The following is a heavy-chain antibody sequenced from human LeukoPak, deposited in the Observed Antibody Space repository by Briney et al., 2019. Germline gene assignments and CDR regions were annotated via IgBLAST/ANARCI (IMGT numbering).Heavy chain of an antibody. CDR3: AKDRGVGTIKSDY. D-gene: IGHD5-12*01. CDR2: ISGSGGNT. CDR1: GFTFSSYA. J-gene: IGHJ4*02. Sequence: GGSLRLSCAAFGFTFSSYALNWIRQAPGKGMGLDSAISGSGGNTYYADCVKGRFTISRDNSKHTLYLQMNSLRAEDTAVYFCAKDRGVGTIKSDYWGQGTLVTVSS. V-gene: IGHV3-23*01.